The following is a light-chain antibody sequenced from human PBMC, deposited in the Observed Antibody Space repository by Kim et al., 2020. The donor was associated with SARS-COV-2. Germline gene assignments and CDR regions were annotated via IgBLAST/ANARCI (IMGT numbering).Light chain of an antibody. CDR1: QTVTSNY. CDR2: GAS. CDR3: QQYGSSPAT. J-gene: IGKJ1*01. V-gene: IGKV3-20*01. Sequence: SPRERATLPCRASQTVTSNYLAWYQQKPGQAPRLLIYGASSRATGISDRFSGSGSGTDFTLTISRLEPEDFAVYYCQQYGSSPATFGQGTKVDIK.